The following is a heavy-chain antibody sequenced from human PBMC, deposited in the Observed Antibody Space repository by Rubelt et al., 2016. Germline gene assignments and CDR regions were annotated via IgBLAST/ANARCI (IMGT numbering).Heavy chain of an antibody. CDR3: ATQRGGSGWYFDY. D-gene: IGHD6-19*01. CDR2: ISWNSDSM. CDR1: GFSFSMYW. V-gene: IGHV3-74*01. J-gene: IGHJ4*02. Sequence: GSLRLSCAASGFSFSMYWMHWVRQVPGKGLVWVSGISWNSDSMGYADSVKGRFTISRDNAKNTLYLQMNSLRAEDTAVYFCATQRGGSGWYFDYWGQGTLVTVSS.